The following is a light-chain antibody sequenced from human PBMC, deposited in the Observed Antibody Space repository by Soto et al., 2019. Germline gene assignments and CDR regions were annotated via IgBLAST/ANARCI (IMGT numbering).Light chain of an antibody. CDR1: QSVSSSY. J-gene: IGKJ1*01. Sequence: EIVLTQSPGTLSLSPGERATLSCRASQSVSSSYLAWYQQKPGQAPRLLIYGASSRATGFPDRFSGSGSGTDCTLTIRRLEPEDFAVYYCQQYSSSPRTFGQGTKVDIK. CDR3: QQYSSSPRT. CDR2: GAS. V-gene: IGKV3-20*01.